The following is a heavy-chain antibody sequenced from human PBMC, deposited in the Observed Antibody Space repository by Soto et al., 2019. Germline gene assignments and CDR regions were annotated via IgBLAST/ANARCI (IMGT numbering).Heavy chain of an antibody. CDR3: ARRTITMVRGVQYYYGMDV. J-gene: IGHJ6*02. D-gene: IGHD3-10*01. CDR2: IIPILGIA. V-gene: IGHV1-69*02. CDR1: GGTFSSYT. Sequence: QVQLVQSGAEVKKPGSSVKVSCKASGGTFSSYTISWVRQAPGQGLEWMGRIIPILGIANYAQKFQGRVTITADKSTSTAYMELSSLRSEDTAVYYCARRTITMVRGVQYYYGMDVWGQGTTVTVSS.